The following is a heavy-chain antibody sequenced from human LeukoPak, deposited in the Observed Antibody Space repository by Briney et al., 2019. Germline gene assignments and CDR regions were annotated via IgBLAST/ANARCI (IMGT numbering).Heavy chain of an antibody. CDR2: IXSXGST. CDR3: ARDDCSGGSCHYYYYGMDV. Sequence: VRXAPGKGXEWXXXIXSXGSTYYADSVKGRFTISRDNSKNTLYLQMNSLRAEDTAVYYCARDDCSGGSCHYYYYGMDVWGQGTTVTVSS. D-gene: IGHD2-15*01. J-gene: IGHJ6*02. V-gene: IGHV3-53*01.